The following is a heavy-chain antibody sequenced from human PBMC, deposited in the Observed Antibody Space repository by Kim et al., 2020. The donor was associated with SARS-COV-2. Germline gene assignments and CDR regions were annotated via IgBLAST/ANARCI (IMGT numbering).Heavy chain of an antibody. Sequence: YHGPVKGRFTSSRDDSKNTLFLQMNSLIIEDTAVYYCATDTSSSSVGAFDIWGQGTMVVVSS. V-gene: IGHV3-15*01. CDR3: ATDTSSSSVGAFDI. J-gene: IGHJ3*02. D-gene: IGHD6-6*01.